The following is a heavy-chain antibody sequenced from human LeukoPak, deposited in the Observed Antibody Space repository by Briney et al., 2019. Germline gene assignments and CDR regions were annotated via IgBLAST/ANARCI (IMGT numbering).Heavy chain of an antibody. CDR2: ISSNGGST. CDR3: VRSPPPLDWYDY. J-gene: IGHJ4*02. CDR1: GFTFSSYA. D-gene: IGHD3/OR15-3a*01. V-gene: IGHV3-64D*06. Sequence: GGALRVSCSASGFTFSSYAMHWVCQAPGKGLEYVSAISSNGGSTYYADSVKGRFTISGDNSKNTLYLQMSSLRAEDTAVYYCVRSPPPLDWYDYWGQGTLVTVSS.